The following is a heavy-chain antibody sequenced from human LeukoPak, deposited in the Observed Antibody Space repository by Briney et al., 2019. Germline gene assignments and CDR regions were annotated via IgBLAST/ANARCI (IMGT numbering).Heavy chain of an antibody. V-gene: IGHV4-34*01. Sequence: SETLSLTCAVYGGSFSGYYWSWIRQPPGKGLEWIGEINHSGSTNSNPSLKSRVTISVDTSKNQFSLKLSSVTAADTAVYYCARQGDSSSWYSFDYWGQGTLVTVSS. CDR2: INHSGST. J-gene: IGHJ4*02. D-gene: IGHD6-13*01. CDR1: GGSFSGYY. CDR3: ARQGDSSSWYSFDY.